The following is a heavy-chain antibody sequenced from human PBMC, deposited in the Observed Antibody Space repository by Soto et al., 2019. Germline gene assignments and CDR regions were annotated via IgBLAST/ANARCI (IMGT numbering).Heavy chain of an antibody. Sequence: GGSLRLSCAVSGFTFNPYSMNWVRQAPGKGLEWIPYISSGGDTIYYADSVRGRFTVSRDNTKNSLYLQMDSLRDEDTAVYYCARDRSTIYGVVTPIDYWGQGTLVTVSS. J-gene: IGHJ4*02. CDR1: GFTFNPYS. CDR2: ISSGGDTI. V-gene: IGHV3-48*02. D-gene: IGHD3-3*01. CDR3: ARDRSTIYGVVTPIDY.